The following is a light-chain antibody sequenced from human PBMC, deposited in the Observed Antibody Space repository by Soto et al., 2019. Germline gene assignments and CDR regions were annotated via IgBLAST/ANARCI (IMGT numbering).Light chain of an antibody. CDR1: MRDVGAYNL. J-gene: IGLJ2*01. V-gene: IGLV2-14*01. CDR2: EVR. CDR3: SSYPSKRSLI. Sequence: QSALTQPASVSGSPGQSITISCSGTMRDVGAYNLVSWYQQHPGRAPQLIIYEVRNRPSGISFRFSGSKSGNTASLTISGLQAEDEADYYCSSYPSKRSLIFGGGTKVTVL.